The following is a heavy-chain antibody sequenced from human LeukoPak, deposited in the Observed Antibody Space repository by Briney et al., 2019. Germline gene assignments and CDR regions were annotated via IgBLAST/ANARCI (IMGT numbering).Heavy chain of an antibody. CDR2: IKEDGSEK. J-gene: IGHJ4*02. CDR1: GFTFSTYW. Sequence: GGSLRLSCEDSGFTFSTYWITWVRQAPGKGLEWVANIKEDGSEKSYVDSVKGRFTISKDNAKNSLYLQMNSLRAEDTAVYYCARIHSGSYYIEFDYWGQGALVTVSS. D-gene: IGHD1-26*01. V-gene: IGHV3-7*01. CDR3: ARIHSGSYYIEFDY.